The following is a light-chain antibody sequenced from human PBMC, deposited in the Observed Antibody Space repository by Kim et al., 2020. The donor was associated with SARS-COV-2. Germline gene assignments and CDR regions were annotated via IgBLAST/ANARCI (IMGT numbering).Light chain of an antibody. CDR3: SSYAGRYTWV. Sequence: QSFTFSCTETSSDIVDYNYVSWYQQLPGHAPELIIYAVDKRPSGVPDRFSGSKSGNTASLTISGLQAEDETDYYCSSYAGRYTWVFGGGTKLTVL. CDR1: SSDIVDYNY. J-gene: IGLJ3*02. CDR2: AVD. V-gene: IGLV2-11*01.